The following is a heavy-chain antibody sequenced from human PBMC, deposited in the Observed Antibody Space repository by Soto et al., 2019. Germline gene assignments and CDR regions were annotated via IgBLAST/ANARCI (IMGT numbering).Heavy chain of an antibody. CDR1: GGSISSYY. CDR2: IYYGGST. D-gene: IGHD2-2*01. J-gene: IGHJ3*02. Sequence: QVQLQESGPGLVKPSETLSLTCTVSGGSISSYYWSWIRQPPGKGLEWIVYIYYGGSTNYNPSLKRRVTIPVDTSKNQFSLKLSSVTAADTAVYYCARQSRSSTSCRHDAFDIWGQGTMVTVSS. V-gene: IGHV4-59*08. CDR3: ARQSRSSTSCRHDAFDI.